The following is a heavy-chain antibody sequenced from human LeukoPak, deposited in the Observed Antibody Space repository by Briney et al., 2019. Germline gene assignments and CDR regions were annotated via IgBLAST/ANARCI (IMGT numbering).Heavy chain of an antibody. CDR2: IYYSGST. CDR3: ARDLLNEGNHLDY. CDR1: GGSISSGDYY. Sequence: SQTLSLTCTVSGGSISSGDYYWRWIRQPPGKGLEWIGYIYYSGSTYYNTSLKSRVTISVDTSKNQFSLKLSSVTAADTAVYYCARDLLNEGNHLDYWGQGTLDTVSS. V-gene: IGHV4-30-4*01. D-gene: IGHD4-23*01. J-gene: IGHJ4*02.